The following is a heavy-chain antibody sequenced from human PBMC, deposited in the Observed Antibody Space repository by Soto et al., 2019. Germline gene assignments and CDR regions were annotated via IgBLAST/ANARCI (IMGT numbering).Heavy chain of an antibody. D-gene: IGHD2-2*01. V-gene: IGHV1-69*01. Sequence: QVQLVQSGAEVKKPGSSVKVSCKASGGTFSSYAISWVRQAPGQGLEWMGGIIPISGTANYAQKFQGRVTITADESTSTASMELSSLRSEDTAVYYCARSQGSSTSLDIYYYFYYGMDVWGQGTTFTVSS. CDR1: GGTFSSYA. J-gene: IGHJ6*02. CDR2: IIPISGTA. CDR3: ARSQGSSTSLDIYYYFYYGMDV.